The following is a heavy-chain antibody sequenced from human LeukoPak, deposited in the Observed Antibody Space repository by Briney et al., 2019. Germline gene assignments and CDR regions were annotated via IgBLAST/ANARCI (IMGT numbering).Heavy chain of an antibody. CDR3: ARDRSDYVWGSYRQMDYFDY. CDR1: GGSFSGYY. V-gene: IGHV4-30-4*08. CDR2: IYYSGST. Sequence: SETLSLTCAVYGGSFSGYYWSWIRQPPGKGLEWIGYIYYSGSTYYNPSLKSRVTISVDTSKNQFSLKLSSVTAADTAVYYCARDRSDYVWGSYRQMDYFDYWGQGTLVTVSS. D-gene: IGHD3-16*02. J-gene: IGHJ4*02.